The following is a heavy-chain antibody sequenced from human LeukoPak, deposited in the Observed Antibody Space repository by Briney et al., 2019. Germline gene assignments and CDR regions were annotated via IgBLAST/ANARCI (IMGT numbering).Heavy chain of an antibody. CDR1: DASITASY. D-gene: IGHD2-8*01. J-gene: IGHJ4*02. CDR2: IYHTGNT. Sequence: SETLSLTCSVSDASITASYWMWIRQPPGKGLQWIGYIYHTGNTNYNPSLKSRVTISLDMSNNQISLKLTSVTAADTAVYYCARRYCTSGVCYNDYWGQGTLVTVSS. CDR3: ARRYCTSGVCYNDY. V-gene: IGHV4-59*01.